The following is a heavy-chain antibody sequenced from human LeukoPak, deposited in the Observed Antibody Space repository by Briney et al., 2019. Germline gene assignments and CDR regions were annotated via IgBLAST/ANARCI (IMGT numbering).Heavy chain of an antibody. CDR2: ISGSGSDT. CDR1: GFTFSHYA. D-gene: IGHD3-16*01. Sequence: GGSLRLSCAASGFTFSHYAMSWVRQAPGKGLERVSGISGSGSDTFYADSVKGRFTISRDNSKNTLYLQMSSLRAEDTAVYYCARAVITFGAPVAKGFDCWGRGTLVTVSS. V-gene: IGHV3-23*01. CDR3: ARAVITFGAPVAKGFDC. J-gene: IGHJ4*02.